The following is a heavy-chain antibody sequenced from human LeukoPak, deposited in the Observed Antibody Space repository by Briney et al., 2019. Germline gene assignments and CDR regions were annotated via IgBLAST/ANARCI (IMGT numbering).Heavy chain of an antibody. CDR2: ISSSGSDI. V-gene: IGHV3-48*03. D-gene: IGHD3-10*01. J-gene: IGHJ4*02. Sequence: GGSLRLSCAASGFTFSSYEMNWVRQAPGKGLEWVSYISSSGSDIYYAESVKGRFTISRDNAKNSLYLHMNSLRVDDTALYYCARAHRSRSYYGYWGQGTLVIVSS. CDR1: GFTFSSYE. CDR3: ARAHRSRSYYGY.